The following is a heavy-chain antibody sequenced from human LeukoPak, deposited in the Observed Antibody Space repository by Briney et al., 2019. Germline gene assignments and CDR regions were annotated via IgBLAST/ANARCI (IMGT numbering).Heavy chain of an antibody. CDR1: GYSFTSYW. Sequence: GESLKISCKGSGYSFTSYWIGWVRQMPGKGLEWMGIIYPGDSDTRYSPSFQGQVTISADKSISTAYLQWSSLKASDTAMYYCARPYYYDSSGYYPWGYWGQGTLVTVSS. D-gene: IGHD3-22*01. CDR2: IYPGDSDT. CDR3: ARPYYYDSSGYYPWGY. V-gene: IGHV5-51*01. J-gene: IGHJ4*02.